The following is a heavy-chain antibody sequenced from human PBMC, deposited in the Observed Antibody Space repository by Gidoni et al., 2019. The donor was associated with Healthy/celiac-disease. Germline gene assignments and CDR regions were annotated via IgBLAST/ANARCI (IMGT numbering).Heavy chain of an antibody. CDR1: GSSFTRYW. CDR3: ARALQYYYDSSGLRFDY. V-gene: IGHV5-51*01. CDR2: IYPGDSDT. Sequence: EVQLVQSGAEVKKPGESLKVSCKGPGSSFTRYWIGWVRQMPGKGLEWMGIIYPGDSDTTYSPSFQGQVTISAEKSSSTAYLQWSSLKASDTAMYYCARALQYYYDSSGLRFDYWGQGTLVTVSS. D-gene: IGHD3-22*01. J-gene: IGHJ4*02.